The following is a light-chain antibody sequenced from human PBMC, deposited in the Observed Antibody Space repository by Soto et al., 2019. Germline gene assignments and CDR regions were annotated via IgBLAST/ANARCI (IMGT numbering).Light chain of an antibody. V-gene: IGKV1-5*03. CDR1: PSISSW. J-gene: IGKJ2*01. CDR3: QQYNSYSPYT. CDR2: KES. Sequence: DIQMTQSPSTLSASVGDRVTITCRASPSISSWLAWYQQKPGKAPKLLLYKESSLESGVPSRFSGSGSGTEFTLTISSLQPDDFATDYCQQYNSYSPYTFGQGTKLEIK.